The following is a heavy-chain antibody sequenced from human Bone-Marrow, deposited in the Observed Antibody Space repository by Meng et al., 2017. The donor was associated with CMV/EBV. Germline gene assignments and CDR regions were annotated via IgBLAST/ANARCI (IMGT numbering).Heavy chain of an antibody. J-gene: IGHJ4*02. D-gene: IGHD1-26*01. CDR2: INHRGST. CDR3: ARVRGWSVGYFDY. CDR1: GGSFSGYY. V-gene: IGHV4-34*01. Sequence: SETLSLTCAVYGGSFSGYYWSWIRQPPGKGLEWIGEINHRGSTNYNPSLKSRVTISADTSKNQFPLNLSFVRAADTSVYYGARVRGWSVGYFDYWGQGTLVTVSS.